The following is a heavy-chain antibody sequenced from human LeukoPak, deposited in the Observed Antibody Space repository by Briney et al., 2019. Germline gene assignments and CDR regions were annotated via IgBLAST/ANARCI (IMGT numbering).Heavy chain of an antibody. CDR3: ARHGRATVVTTGTIWFDP. Sequence: SETLSLTCTVSGGSISGSTYYWGWIRQPPGKGLEWIGSTYYSGSTYYNPSLKSRVTISVDTSKNQFSLKPSSVTAADTAVYYCARHGRATVVTTGTIWFDPWGQGTLVTVSS. CDR1: GGSISGSTYY. D-gene: IGHD4-23*01. V-gene: IGHV4-39*01. J-gene: IGHJ5*02. CDR2: TYYSGST.